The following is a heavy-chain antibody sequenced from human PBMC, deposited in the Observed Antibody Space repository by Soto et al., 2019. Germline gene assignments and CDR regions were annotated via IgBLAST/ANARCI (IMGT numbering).Heavy chain of an antibody. CDR3: AKEGGADDYAWGSYRYIFDY. J-gene: IGHJ4*02. V-gene: IGHV3-23*01. CDR1: GFTFSSYA. Sequence: PGGSLRLSCAASGFTFSSYAMSWVRQAPGKGLEWVSAISGSGGSTYYADSVKGRFTISRDNSKNTLYLQMNSLRAEDTAVYYCAKEGGADDYAWGSYRYIFDYWGQGTLVTVS. D-gene: IGHD3-16*02. CDR2: ISGSGGST.